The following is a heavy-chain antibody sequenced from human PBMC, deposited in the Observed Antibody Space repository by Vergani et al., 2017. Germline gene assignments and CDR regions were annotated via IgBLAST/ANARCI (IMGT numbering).Heavy chain of an antibody. CDR1: GGTFSSYA. Sequence: QVQLVQSGAEVKKPGSSVKVSCKASGGTFSSYAISWVRQAPGQGLEWMGRIIPILGIANYAQKFQGRVTITADKSTSTAYMELSSLRSEDTAEYYCACDPSPVYCGGGIGYCDALDIWGQGTMVTVSS. CDR3: ACDPSPVYCGGGIGYCDALDI. V-gene: IGHV1-69*04. CDR2: IIPILGIA. J-gene: IGHJ3*02. D-gene: IGHD2-15*01.